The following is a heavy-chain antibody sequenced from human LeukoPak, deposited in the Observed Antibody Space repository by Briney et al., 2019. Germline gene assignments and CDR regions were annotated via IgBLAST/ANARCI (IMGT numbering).Heavy chain of an antibody. CDR1: GFTFSDYY. CDR3: ARDAHSSSWSFDY. Sequence: TGGSLRLSCAASGFTFSDYYMSWIRQAPGKGLERVSYISSSSSYTNYADSVKGRFTISRDNAKNSLYLQMNSLRAEDTAVYYCARDAHSSSWSFDYWGQGTLVTVSS. D-gene: IGHD6-13*01. V-gene: IGHV3-11*06. J-gene: IGHJ4*02. CDR2: ISSSSSYT.